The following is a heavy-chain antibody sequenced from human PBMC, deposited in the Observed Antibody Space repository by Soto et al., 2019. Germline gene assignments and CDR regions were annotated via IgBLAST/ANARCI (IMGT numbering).Heavy chain of an antibody. CDR3: AKEIAVAGDFDY. D-gene: IGHD6-19*01. J-gene: IGHJ4*01. CDR1: GFSFSSYG. Sequence: LRLSCVASGFSFSSYGIHWVRQAPGKGLEWVAVVSSDGDTKYYADSVKGRFTISRDNSKNTLYLQMDSLRPADTAVYYCAKEIAVAGDFDYWGHGTLVTVSS. CDR2: VSSDGDTK. V-gene: IGHV3-30*18.